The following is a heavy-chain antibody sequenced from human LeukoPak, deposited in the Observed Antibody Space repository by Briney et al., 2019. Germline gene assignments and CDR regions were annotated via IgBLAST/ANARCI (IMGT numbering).Heavy chain of an antibody. J-gene: IGHJ5*02. CDR2: IWYGGSNK. Sequence: PGRSLRLSCAASGFTFSSYGMHWVRQAPGQGLECVAVIWYGGSNKYYADSVKGRFTISRDNSKNTLYLQMNSLRAEDTAVYYWERDAYDILTGYYPGRWFDPWGQGTLVTVSS. CDR1: GFTFSSYG. CDR3: ERDAYDILTGYYPGRWFDP. V-gene: IGHV3-33*01. D-gene: IGHD3-9*01.